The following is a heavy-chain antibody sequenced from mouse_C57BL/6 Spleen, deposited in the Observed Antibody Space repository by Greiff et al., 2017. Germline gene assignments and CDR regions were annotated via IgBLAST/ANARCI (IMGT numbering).Heavy chain of an antibody. J-gene: IGHJ2*01. CDR2: INPSNGGT. CDR1: GYTFTSYW. CDR3: ARWEITTVVATPSDY. Sequence: QVQLKESGTELVKPGASVKLSCKASGYTFTSYWMHWVKQRPGQGLEWIGNINPSNGGTNYNEKFKSKATLTVDKSSSTAYMQLISLTSEDSAVYYCARWEITTVVATPSDYWGQGTTLTVSS. V-gene: IGHV1-53*01. D-gene: IGHD1-1*01.